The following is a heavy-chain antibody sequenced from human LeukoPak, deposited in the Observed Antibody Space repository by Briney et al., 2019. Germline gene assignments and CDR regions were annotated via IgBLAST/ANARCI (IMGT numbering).Heavy chain of an antibody. CDR3: ASLGFCSASNCYSGTFDY. CDR2: INHSGST. Sequence: PSETLSLTCAVYGGSFSGYYWSWIRQPPGKGLEWIGEINHSGSTNYNPSLKSRVVISLDTSKKQFSLQLRSATAADTAVYYCASLGFCSASNCYSGTFDYWGQGTLLTVSS. CDR1: GGSFSGYY. D-gene: IGHD2-15*01. J-gene: IGHJ4*02. V-gene: IGHV4-34*01.